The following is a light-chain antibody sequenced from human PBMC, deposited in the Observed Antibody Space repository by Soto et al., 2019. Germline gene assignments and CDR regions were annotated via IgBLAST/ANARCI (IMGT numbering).Light chain of an antibody. CDR2: ITSDGSH. J-gene: IGLJ3*02. Sequence: QLVLTQSPSASASLGASVKLTCTLSSGHSTYAIAWHQQQPEKGPRYLMKITSDGSHIKGDGIPDRFSGSSSGAERYLTISSLQSEDEADYYCQTWGTGIRVFGGGTKVTVL. V-gene: IGLV4-69*01. CDR3: QTWGTGIRV. CDR1: SGHSTYA.